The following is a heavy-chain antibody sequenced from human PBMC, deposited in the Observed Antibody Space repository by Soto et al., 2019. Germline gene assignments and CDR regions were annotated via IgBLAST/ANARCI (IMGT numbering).Heavy chain of an antibody. CDR1: GGSITSGNSYS. CDR3: ARAVSPYFGTWFDP. D-gene: IGHD3-10*01. CDR2: ISQTGAT. V-gene: IGHV4-30-2*01. Sequence: QLQLQESGPGLVKPSETLSLTCAVSGGSITSGNSYSWAWIRQPPGRGLEWIGSISQTGATSYNPSLKSLVSVSLDKSKNQFSLRLSSVTAADMAVYYCARAVSPYFGTWFDPWGQGTLVTVSS. J-gene: IGHJ5*02.